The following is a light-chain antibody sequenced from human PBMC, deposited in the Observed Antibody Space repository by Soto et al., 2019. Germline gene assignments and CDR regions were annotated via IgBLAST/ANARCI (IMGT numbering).Light chain of an antibody. V-gene: IGLV1-47*01. Sequence: QSVLTQPPSASGTPGQRGTISCSGSSSNIGSNYVFWYQHLPGTDPKLLIYRNNQRPSGVPDRFSGSKSGTSASLAISGLRSEDETDYYCAAWGDSLSGVVFGEGTKLTVL. CDR2: RNN. CDR3: AAWGDSLSGVV. J-gene: IGLJ2*01. CDR1: SSNIGSNY.